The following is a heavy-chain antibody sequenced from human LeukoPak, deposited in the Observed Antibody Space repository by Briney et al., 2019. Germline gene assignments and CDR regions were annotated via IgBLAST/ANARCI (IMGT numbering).Heavy chain of an antibody. J-gene: IGHJ4*02. CDR3: ARDHYYDSSGDSSGFDY. CDR2: PYYRSKWYN. CDR1: GNTVPSNSAA. V-gene: IGHV6-1*01. D-gene: IGHD3-22*01. Sequence: SQTLSLTCAISGNTVPSNSAAWPWISQSPSPALNWLGRPYYRSKWYNDYALSVKSRITINPDTSKNQFSLQLKSVTPEDTAVYYCARDHYYDSSGDSSGFDYWGQGTLVTVSS.